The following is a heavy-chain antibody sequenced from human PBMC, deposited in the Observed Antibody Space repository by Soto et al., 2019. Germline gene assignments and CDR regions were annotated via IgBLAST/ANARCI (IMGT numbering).Heavy chain of an antibody. V-gene: IGHV5-51*01. D-gene: IGHD3-10*01. CDR3: ARITMVRGVINRIDY. Sequence: PGESLKISCKGSGYSFTSYWFGWLRQMPGKGLEWMGIIYPGDSDTRYSPSFQGQVTISADRSISTAYLQWSSLKASDTAMYYCARITMVRGVINRIDYWGQGTLVTVSS. CDR1: GYSFTSYW. CDR2: IYPGDSDT. J-gene: IGHJ4*02.